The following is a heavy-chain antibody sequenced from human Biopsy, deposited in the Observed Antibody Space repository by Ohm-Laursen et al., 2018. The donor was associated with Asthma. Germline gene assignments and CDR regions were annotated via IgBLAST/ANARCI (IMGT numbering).Heavy chain of an antibody. CDR1: GGTFNTYV. CDR3: ARKAGSCISRTCYSLDF. Sequence: SVKVSCKSLGGTFNTYVIGWVRQAPGQGLEWMGGISSVFGTTTYPQKFQDRVTITADDSTSTVYMELSSLRSEDTAVYYCARKAGSCISRTCYSLDFWGRGTLVTGSS. CDR2: ISSVFGTT. J-gene: IGHJ4*02. D-gene: IGHD2-2*01. V-gene: IGHV1-69*13.